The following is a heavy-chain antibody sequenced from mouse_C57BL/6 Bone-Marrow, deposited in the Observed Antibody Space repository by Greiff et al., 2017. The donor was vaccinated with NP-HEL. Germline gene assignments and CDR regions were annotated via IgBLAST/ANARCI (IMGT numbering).Heavy chain of an antibody. Sequence: EVKLAESGGGLVQPGGSMKLSCVASGFTFSNYWMNWVRQSPEKGLEWVAQIRLKSDNYATHYAESVKGRFTISRDDSKSSVYLQMNNLRAEDTGIYYAVVAHWYFDVWGTGTTVTVSS. V-gene: IGHV6-3*01. D-gene: IGHD1-1*01. CDR1: GFTFSNYW. J-gene: IGHJ1*03. CDR3: VVAHWYFDV. CDR2: IRLKSDNYAT.